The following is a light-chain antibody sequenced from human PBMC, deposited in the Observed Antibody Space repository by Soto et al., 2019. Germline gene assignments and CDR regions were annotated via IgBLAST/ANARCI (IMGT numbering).Light chain of an antibody. Sequence: QSVLTQPPSVSGTPGQTVTISCTRRSSNIGAGFDVHWYQQVPGTAPNLVLYSTTARSSGVPDRFSGSRSCSSGSLAITGLQPEDEADYSCQSYDSGVTGSVFGTGTKGAVL. V-gene: IGLV1-40*01. J-gene: IGLJ1*01. CDR3: QSYDSGVTGSV. CDR1: SSNIGAGFD. CDR2: STT.